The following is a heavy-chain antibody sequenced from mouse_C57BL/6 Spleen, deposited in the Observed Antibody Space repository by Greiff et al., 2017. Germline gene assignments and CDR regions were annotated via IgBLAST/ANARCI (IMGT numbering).Heavy chain of an antibody. J-gene: IGHJ3*01. CDR1: GYTFTDHT. CDR2: IYPRDGST. CDR3: ARPTYDYVFAY. Sequence: VKLQESDAELVKPGASVKISCKVSGYTFTDHTIHWMQQRPEQGLEWIGNIYPRDGSTKYNEKVKGQATLTADKSTSTAYMQLNSLTSEDSAVYFCARPTYDYVFAYWGQGTLVTVSA. V-gene: IGHV1-78*01. D-gene: IGHD2-4*01.